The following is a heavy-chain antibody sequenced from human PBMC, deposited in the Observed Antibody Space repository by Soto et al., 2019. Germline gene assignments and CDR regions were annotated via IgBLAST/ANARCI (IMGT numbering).Heavy chain of an antibody. CDR2: FDPEDGET. CDR1: GYTLTELS. J-gene: IGHJ6*03. Sequence: ASVKVSCKVSGYTLTELSMHWVRQAPGKGLEWMGGFDPEDGETIYAQKFQGRVTMTEDTSTDTAYMELSSLRSEDTAVYYCATVAYSSSFPYYYMDVWGKGTTVTVSS. V-gene: IGHV1-24*01. D-gene: IGHD6-13*01. CDR3: ATVAYSSSFPYYYMDV.